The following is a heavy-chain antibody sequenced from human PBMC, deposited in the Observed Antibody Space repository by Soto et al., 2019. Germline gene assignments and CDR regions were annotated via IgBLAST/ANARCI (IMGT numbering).Heavy chain of an antibody. D-gene: IGHD1-1*01. CDR2: IWHDGSNK. V-gene: IGHV3-33*01. CDR3: ARPRNMDNWDVGGFDI. Sequence: QVQVVESGGGVVQPGRSLRLSCAASGFTFSAYGMHWVRQAPGKGLEWVAVIWHDGSNKYYADSVKGRFTISRDNSKNTPYPLMTSLRAEDTAVYYCARPRNMDNWDVGGFDIWGQGETVAVSS. J-gene: IGHJ3*02. CDR1: GFTFSAYG.